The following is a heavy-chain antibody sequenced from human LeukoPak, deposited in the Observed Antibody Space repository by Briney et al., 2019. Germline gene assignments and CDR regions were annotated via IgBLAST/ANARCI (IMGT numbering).Heavy chain of an antibody. CDR2: ISGSSGST. CDR3: AHLGYDILTGYYN. Sequence: GGSLVLSWAASVVGVRIYAMSWISQAPGKGLEWVSTISGSSGSTYYADSVKGRFTVSRDNSKNILYLQMNSLRAEDTAVYYCAHLGYDILTGYYNWGQGTLVFVSS. V-gene: IGHV3-23*01. J-gene: IGHJ4*02. D-gene: IGHD3-9*01. CDR1: VVGVRIYA.